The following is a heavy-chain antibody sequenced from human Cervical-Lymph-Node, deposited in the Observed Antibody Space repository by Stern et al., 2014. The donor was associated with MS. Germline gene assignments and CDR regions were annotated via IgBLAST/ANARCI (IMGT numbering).Heavy chain of an antibody. CDR2: TNQAGSEK. D-gene: IGHD1-1*01. Sequence: EDQLVESGGGEVKSGGSLRLSCVASERAFSTYWMKWVRQAPGKGLQWVANTNQAGSEKYYVDSVKGRFTISRDNAKKSLYLQMNNLRSEDTAVYYCANGGTTWNWGQGTLVTVSS. J-gene: IGHJ4*02. CDR3: ANGGTTWN. CDR1: ERAFSTYW. V-gene: IGHV3-7*03.